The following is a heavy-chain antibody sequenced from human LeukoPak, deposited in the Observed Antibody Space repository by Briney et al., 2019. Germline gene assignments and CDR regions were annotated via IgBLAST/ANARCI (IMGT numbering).Heavy chain of an antibody. J-gene: IGHJ4*02. V-gene: IGHV1-2*02. D-gene: IGHD5-18*01. Sequence: ASVTVSCKASGYTFTDYYIHWVRQAPGQGLEWMGWINPNNGGTNYAQKFQGRVTMTRDTSISTAYMELSRLRSDDTAVYYCARMNTAMVTAEVDCWGQGTLVTVSS. CDR3: ARMNTAMVTAEVDC. CDR2: INPNNGGT. CDR1: GYTFTDYY.